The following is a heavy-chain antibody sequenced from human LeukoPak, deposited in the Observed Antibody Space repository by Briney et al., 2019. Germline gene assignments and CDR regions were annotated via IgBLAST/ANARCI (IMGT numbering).Heavy chain of an antibody. CDR1: GYSFTSYW. D-gene: IGHD3-9*01. J-gene: IGHJ3*02. V-gene: IGHV5-51*01. CDR3: ATRPDYDILTGSKFDI. CDR2: IYPGDSDT. Sequence: GESLKISCKGSGYSFTSYWIGWVRQMPGKGLEWMGIIYPGDSDTRYSPSFQGQVTISADKSISTAYLQWSSLKASDTAMYYCATRPDYDILTGSKFDIWGQGKMVTVSS.